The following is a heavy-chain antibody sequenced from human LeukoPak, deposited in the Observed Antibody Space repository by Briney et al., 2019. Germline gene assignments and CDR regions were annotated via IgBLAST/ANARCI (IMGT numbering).Heavy chain of an antibody. D-gene: IGHD3-22*01. Sequence: SSETLSLTCTVSGGSISSSSYYWGWIRQPPGKGLEWIGSIYYSGSTSYNPSLTSRVTISVDTPKSQFSLKLISVTAADSAVYYCARHQDPITMIVVVMNGLDYWGKGTLVTVSS. CDR3: ARHQDPITMIVVVMNGLDY. V-gene: IGHV4-39*01. CDR2: IYYSGST. J-gene: IGHJ4*02. CDR1: GGSISSSSYY.